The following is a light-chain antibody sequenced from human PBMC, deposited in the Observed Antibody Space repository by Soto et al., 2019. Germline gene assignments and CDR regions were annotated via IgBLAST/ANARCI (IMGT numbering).Light chain of an antibody. Sequence: ETVMTQSPATLSVSPGERATLSCRASQSVSNNLAWYQQKPGRAPRLVIYGASTRATGIPARFSGSGSGTEFTLTSSSLEPEDFAVYYCHQRSNWRGLTFGGGTKVDIK. J-gene: IGKJ4*01. V-gene: IGKV3-15*01. CDR2: GAS. CDR1: QSVSNN. CDR3: HQRSNWRGLT.